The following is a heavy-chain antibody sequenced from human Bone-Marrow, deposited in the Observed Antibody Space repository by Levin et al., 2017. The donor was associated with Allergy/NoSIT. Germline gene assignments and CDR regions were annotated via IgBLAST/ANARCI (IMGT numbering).Heavy chain of an antibody. J-gene: IGHJ4*02. CDR1: GFTFSTYT. V-gene: IGHV3-30-3*01. D-gene: IGHD1-26*01. Sequence: GESLKISCAASGFTFSTYTMHWVRQAPGKGLEWVAVISNDKSNKYYADSVKGRFTISRDNSKNTLYLQMNSLRVEDTAIYYCARDLVEVGIEAYWGQGTLVTVS. CDR3: ARDLVEVGIEAY. CDR2: ISNDKSNK.